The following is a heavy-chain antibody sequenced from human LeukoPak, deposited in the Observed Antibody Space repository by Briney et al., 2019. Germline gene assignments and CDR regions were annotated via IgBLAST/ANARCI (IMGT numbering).Heavy chain of an antibody. D-gene: IGHD4-17*01. CDR1: GYTFTSYG. V-gene: IGHV1-18*01. J-gene: IGHJ4*02. Sequence: ASVKVSCKASGYTFTSYGSSWVRQAPGQGLEWMGWISAYNGNTNYAQKLQGRVTMTTDTSTSTAYMELRSLRSDDTAVYYWARDYGGTSEFDYWGQGTLVTVSS. CDR2: ISAYNGNT. CDR3: ARDYGGTSEFDY.